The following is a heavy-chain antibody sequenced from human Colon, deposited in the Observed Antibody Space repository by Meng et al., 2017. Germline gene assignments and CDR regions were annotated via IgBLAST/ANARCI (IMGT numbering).Heavy chain of an antibody. CDR3: AREEVAGIFDY. J-gene: IGHJ4*02. CDR1: GGSISSYY. V-gene: IGHV4-59*01. CDR2: IYYSGST. Sequence: SETLSLTCTVSGGSISSYYWSWIRQPPGKGLEWIGYIYYSGSTNYNPSLKSRVTISVDTSKNQFSLKLSSVTAADTAVYYCAREEVAGIFDYWGQGTLVNGAS. D-gene: IGHD6-19*01.